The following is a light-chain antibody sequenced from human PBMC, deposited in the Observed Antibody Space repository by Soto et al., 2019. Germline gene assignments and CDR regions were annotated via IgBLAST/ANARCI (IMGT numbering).Light chain of an antibody. Sequence: DIQMTQSPSSLSASVGDRVTMTCRASQTISSYLNWYQQKPGKAPNLLIYAASSFQSGVPSRFSGSGSRTDFTLTINSLQPEDFAIYYCQQTYSTPRTLGQGTKVEIK. V-gene: IGKV1-39*01. J-gene: IGKJ1*01. CDR3: QQTYSTPRT. CDR2: AAS. CDR1: QTISSY.